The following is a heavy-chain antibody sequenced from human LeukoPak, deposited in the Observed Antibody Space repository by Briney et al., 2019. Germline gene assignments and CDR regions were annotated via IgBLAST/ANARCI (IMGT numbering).Heavy chain of an antibody. CDR1: GYTFTGYY. J-gene: IGHJ4*02. D-gene: IGHD2-2*01. Sequence: ASVKVSCKASGYTFTGYYMHWVRQAPGQGLEWMGRINPNSGGTNYAQKFQGRVTMTRDTSISTAYMELSRLRSDDTAVYYCARDLGYCSSTSCYPADYWGQGTLVTVSS. CDR3: ARDLGYCSSTSCYPADY. CDR2: INPNSGGT. V-gene: IGHV1-2*06.